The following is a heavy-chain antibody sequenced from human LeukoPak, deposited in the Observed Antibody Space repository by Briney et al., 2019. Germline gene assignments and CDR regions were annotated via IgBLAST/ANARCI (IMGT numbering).Heavy chain of an antibody. V-gene: IGHV4-59*08. Sequence: SETLSLTCAVYGGSFSGYYWSWIRQPPGKGLEWIGYIYYSGSTNYNPSLKSRVTISVDTSKNQFSLKLSSVTAADTAVYYCARHKRGRAFDIWGQGTMVTVSS. J-gene: IGHJ3*02. CDR1: GGSFSGYY. CDR2: IYYSGST. D-gene: IGHD6-25*01. CDR3: ARHKRGRAFDI.